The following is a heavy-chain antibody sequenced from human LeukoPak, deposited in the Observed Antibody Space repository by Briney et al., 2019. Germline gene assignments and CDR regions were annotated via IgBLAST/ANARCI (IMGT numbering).Heavy chain of an antibody. D-gene: IGHD1-20*01. CDR3: TRALRYNWNDVFGY. Sequence: PGGSLRLSCTVSGFTFGDYGMSWVRQAPGKGLEWVAFIRSKAYGGTTEYAASVKGRFAITRDDSKSIVYLQMNSLKTEDTAAYYCTRALRYNWNDVFGYWGQGTLVTVSS. J-gene: IGHJ4*02. CDR1: GFTFGDYG. V-gene: IGHV3-49*04. CDR2: IRSKAYGGTT.